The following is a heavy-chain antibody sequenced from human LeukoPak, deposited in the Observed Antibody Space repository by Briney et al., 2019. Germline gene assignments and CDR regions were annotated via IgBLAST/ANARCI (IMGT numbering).Heavy chain of an antibody. V-gene: IGHV5-10-1*01. J-gene: IGHJ4*02. CDR1: GYSFTSYW. CDR3: ASYSSGWYGGFDY. D-gene: IGHD6-19*01. CDR2: IDPSDSYT. Sequence: GDSLRISCKGSGYSFTSYWISWVRQMPGKGLECMGRIDPSDSYTNYSPSFQGHVTISADKSITTAYLQWSSLKASATGMYYCASYSSGWYGGFDYWGQGTLVTVSS.